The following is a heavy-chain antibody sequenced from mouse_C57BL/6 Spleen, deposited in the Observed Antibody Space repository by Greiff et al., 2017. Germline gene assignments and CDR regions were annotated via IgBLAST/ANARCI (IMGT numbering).Heavy chain of an antibody. CDR1: GFNIKDYY. Sequence: EVQLQQSGAELVKPGASVKLSCTASGFNIKDYYMHWVKQRTEQGLEWIGRIDPEDGDTTYAPKFQGKATITADTSSNTAYLQLSSLTSEDTAVYYCARSGGYYIDYWGQGTTLTVSS. CDR3: ARSGGYYIDY. CDR2: IDPEDGDT. V-gene: IGHV14-2*01. J-gene: IGHJ2*01. D-gene: IGHD3-1*01.